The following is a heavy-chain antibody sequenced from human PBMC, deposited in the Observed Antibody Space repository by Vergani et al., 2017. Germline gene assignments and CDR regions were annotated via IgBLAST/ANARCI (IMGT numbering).Heavy chain of an antibody. CDR2: IIPIFGTA. CDR1: GGTFSSYA. V-gene: IGHV1-69*12. CDR3: AQYYYYDSSGSYAFDI. D-gene: IGHD3-22*01. J-gene: IGHJ3*02. Sequence: QVQLVQSGAEVKKPGSSVKVSCKASGGTFSSYAISWVRQAPGQGLECMGGIIPIFGTANYAQKFQGRVTSTADESTSTAYMELSSLRSDDTAVYYCAQYYYYDSSGSYAFDIWGQGTMVTVSS.